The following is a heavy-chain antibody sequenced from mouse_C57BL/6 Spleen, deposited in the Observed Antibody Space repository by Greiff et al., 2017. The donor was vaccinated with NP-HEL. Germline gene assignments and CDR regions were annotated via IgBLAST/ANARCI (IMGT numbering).Heavy chain of an antibody. D-gene: IGHD2-3*01. J-gene: IGHJ4*01. CDR3: ARSGDGYYDAMDY. CDR2: IYPRSGNT. V-gene: IGHV1-81*01. CDR1: GYTFTSYG. Sequence: QVQLQQSGAELARPGASVKLSCKASGYTFTSYGISWVKQRTGQGLEWIGEIYPRSGNTYYNEKFKGKATLTADKSSSTAYMELRSLTSEDSAVYFCARSGDGYYDAMDYWGQGTSVTVSS.